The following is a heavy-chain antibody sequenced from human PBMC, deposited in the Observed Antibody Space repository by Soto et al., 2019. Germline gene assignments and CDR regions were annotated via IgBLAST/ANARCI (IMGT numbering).Heavy chain of an antibody. CDR3: ARRGSSRQIYHYGMDV. D-gene: IGHD6-13*01. CDR2: IYYSGST. V-gene: IGHV4-39*01. Sequence: SETLSLTCTVSGGSISSRSYYWGWIRQSPGKGLEWIATIYYSGSTYYNPSLKSRVTMSVDTSKNQFSLKLSSVTAADTAVYYCARRGSSRQIYHYGMDVWGQGTTVTVSS. CDR1: GGSISSRSYY. J-gene: IGHJ6*02.